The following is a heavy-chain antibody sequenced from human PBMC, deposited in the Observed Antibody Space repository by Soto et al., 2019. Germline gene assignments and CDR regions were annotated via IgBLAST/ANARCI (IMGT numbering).Heavy chain of an antibody. CDR3: ARARTITIFGVVADGMDV. D-gene: IGHD3-3*01. CDR2: ISYDGSNK. Sequence: QVQLVESGGGVVQPGRSLRLSCAASGFTFSSYAMHWVRQAPGKGLEWVAVISYDGSNKYYADSVKGRFTISRDNSKNTLYLQMNSLRAEDTAVYYCARARTITIFGVVADGMDVWGQGTTVTVSS. CDR1: GFTFSSYA. J-gene: IGHJ6*02. V-gene: IGHV3-30-3*01.